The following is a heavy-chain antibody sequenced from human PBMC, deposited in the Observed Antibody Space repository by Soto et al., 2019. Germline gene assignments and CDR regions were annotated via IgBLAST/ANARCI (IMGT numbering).Heavy chain of an antibody. Sequence: ASVKVSCKASGYSFSTFAIHWVRQAPGQRLEWMGWINAGNGDTKYSEKFQGRVTITGRTSASTAYMDLSSLRSEDTAVYYCATQGRTTTEFDFWGQGTLVTVPS. J-gene: IGHJ4*02. CDR3: ATQGRTTTEFDF. D-gene: IGHD4-4*01. V-gene: IGHV1-3*01. CDR2: INAGNGDT. CDR1: GYSFSTFA.